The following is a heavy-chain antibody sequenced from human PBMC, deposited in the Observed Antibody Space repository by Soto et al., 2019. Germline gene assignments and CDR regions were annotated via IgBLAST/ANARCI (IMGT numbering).Heavy chain of an antibody. CDR2: FDPEDGET. V-gene: IGHV1-24*01. CDR3: ATPDTAMVLDAFDI. J-gene: IGHJ3*02. D-gene: IGHD5-18*01. CDR1: GYTLSQLS. Sequence: ASVKVSLKVCGYTLSQLSMHWLRQAPLKGLEWMGCFDPEDGETIYAHKFQGRVTMTEDTSTDTAYMELSRLGSEDTAVYYCATPDTAMVLDAFDIWGQGTMVTVSS.